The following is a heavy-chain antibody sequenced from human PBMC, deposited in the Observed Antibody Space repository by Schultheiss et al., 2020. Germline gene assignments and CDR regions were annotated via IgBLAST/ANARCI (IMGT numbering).Heavy chain of an antibody. CDR1: GGSISSSTNW. Sequence: SETLSLTCAVSGGSISSSTNWWSWIRQPPGKGLEWIGSIHYSGNTYYNPSLKSRVIISVDTSKNQFSLKLSSVTAADTAVYYCARRDYYGSRGYWGQGTLVTVSS. V-gene: IGHV4-39*07. CDR3: ARRDYYGSRGY. D-gene: IGHD3-10*01. J-gene: IGHJ4*02. CDR2: IHYSGNT.